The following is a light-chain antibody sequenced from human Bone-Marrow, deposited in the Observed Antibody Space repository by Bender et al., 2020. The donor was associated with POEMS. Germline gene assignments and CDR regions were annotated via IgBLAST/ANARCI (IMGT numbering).Light chain of an antibody. CDR2: SSH. V-gene: IGLV1-44*01. CDR1: SSNIGAHA. CDR3: SSYASTTWV. Sequence: QSVLTQPPSASGTPGQRVTISCSGGSSNIGAHAVNWYQHLPGTAPKLLIYSSHRRPSEVPDRFSGSRSGTSASLAISGLQSEDEADYFCSSYASTTWVFGGGTKVTVL. J-gene: IGLJ3*02.